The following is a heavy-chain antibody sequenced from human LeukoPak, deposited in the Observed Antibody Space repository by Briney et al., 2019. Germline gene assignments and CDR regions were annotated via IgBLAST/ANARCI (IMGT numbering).Heavy chain of an antibody. D-gene: IGHD5-12*01. CDR1: GYTFTGYY. V-gene: IGHV1-2*04. Sequence: ASVKVSCKASGYTFTGYYMHWVRQAPGQGLEWMGWINPNSGGTNYAQKFQGWVTMTRDTSISTAHMELSRLRSDDTAVYYCARDRGMATRAHYYYGMDVWGQGTTVTVSS. J-gene: IGHJ6*02. CDR2: INPNSGGT. CDR3: ARDRGMATRAHYYYGMDV.